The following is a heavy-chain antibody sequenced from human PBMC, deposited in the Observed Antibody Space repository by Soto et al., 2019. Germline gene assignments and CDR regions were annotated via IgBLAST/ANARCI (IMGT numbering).Heavy chain of an antibody. CDR1: GGSISTYY. CDR2: IYNSGST. CDR3: ATSGGSSRYRWFGP. V-gene: IGHV4-59*01. J-gene: IGHJ5*02. Sequence: SETLSLTCTVSGGSISTYYWIWIRQVPGKGLEWIGNIYNSGSTNYNPSLESRVTISIDTSKNQFSLNLRSVTAADTAVYYCATSGGSSRYRWFGPWGQGTLLTVSS. D-gene: IGHD6-25*01.